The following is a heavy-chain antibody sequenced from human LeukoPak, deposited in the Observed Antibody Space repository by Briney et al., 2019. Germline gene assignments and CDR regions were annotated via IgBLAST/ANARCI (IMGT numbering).Heavy chain of an antibody. Sequence: GGSLRLSCAASGFTFSDYYMSWIRQAPGKGLEWVSYISSSGSTIYYADSVKGRFTISRDNAKNSLYLQMNSLRAEDTAVYYCARSADLVATVFDYWGQGTLVTVSS. V-gene: IGHV3-11*01. J-gene: IGHJ4*02. CDR3: ARSADLVATVFDY. CDR2: ISSSGSTI. CDR1: GFTFSDYY. D-gene: IGHD5-12*01.